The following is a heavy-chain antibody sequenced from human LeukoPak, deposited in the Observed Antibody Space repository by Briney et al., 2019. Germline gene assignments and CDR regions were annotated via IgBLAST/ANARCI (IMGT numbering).Heavy chain of an antibody. D-gene: IGHD1-26*01. Sequence: PGGSLRLSCAASGFTVSSNYMSWVRQAPGKGLEWVSVIYSGGSTYYADSVKGRFTISRHNSKNTLYLQMNSLRAEDTAVYYCAREGVGATGYYYYGMDVWGQGTTVTVFS. CDR3: AREGVGATGYYYYGMDV. V-gene: IGHV3-53*04. CDR1: GFTVSSNY. CDR2: IYSGGST. J-gene: IGHJ6*02.